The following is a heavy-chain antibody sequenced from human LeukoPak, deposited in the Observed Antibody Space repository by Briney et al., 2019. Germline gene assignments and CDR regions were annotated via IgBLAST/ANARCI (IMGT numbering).Heavy chain of an antibody. V-gene: IGHV3-15*01. Sequence: GGSLRLSCAASGFTFSNAWMSWVRQAPGKGLEWVGRIKSKTDGGTTDYAAPVKGRLTISRDDSKNTLYLQMNSLKTEDTAVYYCTTATSTMIAPYFDYWGQGTLVTVSS. CDR3: TTATSTMIAPYFDY. CDR2: IKSKTDGGTT. D-gene: IGHD3-22*01. CDR1: GFTFSNAW. J-gene: IGHJ4*02.